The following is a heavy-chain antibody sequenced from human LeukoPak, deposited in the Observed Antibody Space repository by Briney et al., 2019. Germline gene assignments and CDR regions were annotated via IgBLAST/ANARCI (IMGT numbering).Heavy chain of an antibody. V-gene: IGHV4-39*01. D-gene: IGHD5-24*01. J-gene: IGHJ3*02. CDR2: IYYSGST. CDR1: GGSISSSSYY. Sequence: SETLSLTCTVSGGSISSSSYYWGWIRQPPGKGLEWIGSIYYSGSTYYNPSLKSRVTISVDTSKNQFSLKLSSVTAADTAVYYCARPRWLLDTFDIWGQGTMVTVSS. CDR3: ARPRWLLDTFDI.